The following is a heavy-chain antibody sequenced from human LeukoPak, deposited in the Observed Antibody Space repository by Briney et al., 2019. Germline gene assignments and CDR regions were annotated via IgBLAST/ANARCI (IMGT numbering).Heavy chain of an antibody. CDR1: GFTFSSYW. J-gene: IGHJ4*02. V-gene: IGHV3-74*01. Sequence: GGSLRLSCAASGFTFSSYWMHWVRQAPGKGLVWVSRINSDGSSTRYADSLKGRFTISGDNAKNTLYLQMNSLRAEDTAVYYCARGGVVVAAPLDYWGQGTLVTVSP. CDR3: ARGGVVVAAPLDY. CDR2: INSDGSST. D-gene: IGHD2-15*01.